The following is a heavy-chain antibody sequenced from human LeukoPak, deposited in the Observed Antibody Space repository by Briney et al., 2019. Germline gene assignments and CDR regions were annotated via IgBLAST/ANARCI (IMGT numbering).Heavy chain of an antibody. D-gene: IGHD5-12*01. CDR2: INPNSGGT. CDR1: GYTCTGYY. J-gene: IGHJ4*02. CDR3: AIGGNSGYDFLIGAIDY. Sequence: ASVKVSCKASGYTCTGYYMHWVRQAPGQGLEWMGWINPNSGGTNYAQKFQSRVTMTRDTSISTAYMELSRLRSDDTAVYYCAIGGNSGYDFLIGAIDYWGQGTLVTVSS. V-gene: IGHV1-2*02.